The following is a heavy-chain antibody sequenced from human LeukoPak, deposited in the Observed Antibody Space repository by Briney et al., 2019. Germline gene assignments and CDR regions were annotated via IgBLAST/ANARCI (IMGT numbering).Heavy chain of an antibody. D-gene: IGHD3-3*01. CDR3: ARTRDFWSGYFDY. J-gene: IGHJ4*02. CDR2: ILHSGST. CDR1: GVSITSDTYC. V-gene: IGHV4-30-2*01. Sequence: SQTLSLTCAVSGVSITSDTYCWSWIRQPPGKGLEWIGYILHSGSTYYNPSLKSRVTISIDTSKSQFSLKLSSVTAADTAVYHCARTRDFWSGYFDYWGQGTLVTVSS.